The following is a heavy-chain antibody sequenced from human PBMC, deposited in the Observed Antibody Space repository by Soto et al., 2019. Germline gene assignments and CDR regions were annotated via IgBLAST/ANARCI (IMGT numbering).Heavy chain of an antibody. CDR3: ARGGGFCSGGRCYPKSFHL. D-gene: IGHD2-15*01. Sequence: SETLSLTCGGYGGSFSGYYWSGSRQPPGKGQEWIGEINHSGSTNYNPSLKSRVTISVDTSKNQFSLKLSSVTAADTAVYYCARGGGFCSGGRCYPKSFHLWGQGPLVTVSS. J-gene: IGHJ1*01. CDR1: GGSFSGYY. CDR2: INHSGST. V-gene: IGHV4-34*01.